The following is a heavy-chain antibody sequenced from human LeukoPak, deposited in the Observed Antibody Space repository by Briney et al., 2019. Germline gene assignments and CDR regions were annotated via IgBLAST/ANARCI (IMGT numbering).Heavy chain of an antibody. CDR2: INPSGGST. D-gene: IGHD6-19*01. J-gene: IGHJ4*02. V-gene: IGHV1-46*02. Sequence: ASVKVSCTASGYTFNNHYMYWVRQAPGQGLEWMGVINPSGGSTSYAQKFQGRVTMTRDTSTRTVYMEVNSLRSEDTAVYYCARQGTYSSAIGMGYWGQGTLVTVSS. CDR1: GYTFNNHY. CDR3: ARQGTYSSAIGMGY.